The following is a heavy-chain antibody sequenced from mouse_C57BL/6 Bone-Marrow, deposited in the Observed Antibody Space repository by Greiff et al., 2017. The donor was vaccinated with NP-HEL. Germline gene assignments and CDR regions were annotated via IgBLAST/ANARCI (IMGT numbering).Heavy chain of an antibody. J-gene: IGHJ2*01. CDR3: ARFAYYGSGY. D-gene: IGHD1-1*01. CDR2: ISDGGSYT. V-gene: IGHV5-4*01. Sequence: EVQLVESGGGLVKPGGSLKLSCAASGFTFSSYAMSWVRQTPEKRLEWVATISDGGSYTYYPDNVKGRFTISRDNAKNNLYLQMSHLKSEDTAMYYCARFAYYGSGYWGQGTTLTVSS. CDR1: GFTFSSYA.